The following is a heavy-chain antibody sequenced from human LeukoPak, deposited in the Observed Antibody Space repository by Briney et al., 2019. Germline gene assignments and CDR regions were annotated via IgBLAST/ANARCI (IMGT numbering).Heavy chain of an antibody. J-gene: IGHJ4*02. Sequence: GGSLRLSCAASGFTVSTNYMSWVRQAPGKGLEWVSVIYSGGSTDYSDSVKGRFTISRDNSKNTLYLQMNSLRAEDTAVYYCARDRYGDYFDYWGQGTRVTVSS. V-gene: IGHV3-66*01. CDR1: GFTVSTNY. CDR2: IYSGGST. CDR3: ARDRYGDYFDY. D-gene: IGHD4-17*01.